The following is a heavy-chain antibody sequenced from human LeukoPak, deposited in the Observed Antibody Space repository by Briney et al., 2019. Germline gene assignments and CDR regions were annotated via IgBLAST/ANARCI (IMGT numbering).Heavy chain of an antibody. V-gene: IGHV4-34*01. Sequence: SETLSLTCAVYGGSFSGYHWSWIRQPPGKGLEWIGEINHSGSTNYNPSLKSRVTISVDTSKNQFSLKLSSVTAAGTAVYYCARGRRITMVRGVRGTDDYWGQGTLVTVSS. CDR2: INHSGST. CDR1: GGSFSGYH. J-gene: IGHJ4*02. D-gene: IGHD3-10*01. CDR3: ARGRRITMVRGVRGTDDY.